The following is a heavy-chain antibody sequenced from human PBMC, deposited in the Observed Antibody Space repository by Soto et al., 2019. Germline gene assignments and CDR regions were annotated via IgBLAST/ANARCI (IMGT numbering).Heavy chain of an antibody. CDR3: AREGSKYDDILTGLYGMDV. J-gene: IGHJ6*02. Sequence: QVQLVESGGGVVQPGRSLRLSCAASGFTFSSYAMHWVRQAPGKGLEWVAVISYDGSNKYYADSVKGRFTISRDNSKNTLYLQMNSLRAEDTAVYYCAREGSKYDDILTGLYGMDVWGQGTTVTVSS. D-gene: IGHD3-9*01. CDR2: ISYDGSNK. V-gene: IGHV3-30-3*01. CDR1: GFTFSSYA.